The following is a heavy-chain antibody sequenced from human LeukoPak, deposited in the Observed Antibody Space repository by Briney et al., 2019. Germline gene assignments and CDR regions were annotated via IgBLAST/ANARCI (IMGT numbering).Heavy chain of an antibody. Sequence: SETLSLTCAVSGGSISSSYYWSWIRQPPGKGLEWIGYIYYSGSTNYNPSLKSRVTISVDTSKNQFSLKLSSVTAADTAVYYCARDPRTYYYDPDYGMDVWGQGTTVTVSS. J-gene: IGHJ6*02. CDR3: ARDPRTYYYDPDYGMDV. V-gene: IGHV4-59*01. D-gene: IGHD3-22*01. CDR1: GGSISSSYY. CDR2: IYYSGST.